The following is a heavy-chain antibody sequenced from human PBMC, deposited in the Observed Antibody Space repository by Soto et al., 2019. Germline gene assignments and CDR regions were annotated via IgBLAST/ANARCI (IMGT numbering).Heavy chain of an antibody. CDR2: IIPIFGTA. CDR3: ARDLSRRGSGFDSY. V-gene: IGHV1-69*13. J-gene: IGHJ4*02. D-gene: IGHD3-22*01. Sequence: SVKVSFKASGYTFTSYGISWVRQAPGQGLEWMGGIIPIFGTANYAQKFQGRVTITADESTSTAYMELSSLRSEDTAVYYCARDLSRRGSGFDSYWGQGTLVTVSS. CDR1: GYTFTSYG.